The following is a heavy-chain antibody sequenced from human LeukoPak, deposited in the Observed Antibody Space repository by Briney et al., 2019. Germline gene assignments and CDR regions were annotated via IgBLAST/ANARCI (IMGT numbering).Heavy chain of an antibody. V-gene: IGHV1-3*01. CDR2: INAGNGNT. CDR1: GYTFTSYA. CDR3: AREVTTVTFFDY. J-gene: IGHJ4*02. D-gene: IGHD4-17*01. Sequence: ASVKVSCKASGYTFTSYAMHWVRQAPGQRLEWVGWINAGNGNTKYSQKFQGRVTITRDTSASTAYMELSSLRSEDTAVYYCAREVTTVTFFDYWGQGTLVTVSS.